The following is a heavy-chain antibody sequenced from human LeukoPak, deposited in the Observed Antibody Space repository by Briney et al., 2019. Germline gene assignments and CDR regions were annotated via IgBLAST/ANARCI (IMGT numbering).Heavy chain of an antibody. V-gene: IGHV4-61*05. CDR1: GGSISSSGYY. J-gene: IGHJ4*02. CDR2: IYYSGST. D-gene: IGHD5-18*01. CDR3: ARHPPYSYGAFDY. Sequence: PSETLSLTCTVSGGSISSSGYYWGCIRQPPGKGLEWIGYIYYSGSTNYNPSLKSRVTISVDTSKNQFSLKLSSVTAADTAVYYCARHPPYSYGAFDYWGQGTLVTVSS.